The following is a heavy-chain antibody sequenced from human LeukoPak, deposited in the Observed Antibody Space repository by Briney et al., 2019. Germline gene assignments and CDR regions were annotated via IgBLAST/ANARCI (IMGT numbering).Heavy chain of an antibody. J-gene: IGHJ4*02. CDR2: IYPGDSDT. CDR3: ARQDYYDSSGYGDFDY. Sequence: ASVKVSCKGSGYSFTSYWIGWVRQMPGKGLEWMGIIYPGDSDTRYSPSFQGQVTISADKSISTAYLQWSSLKASDTAMYYCARQDYYDSSGYGDFDYWGQGTLVTVPS. D-gene: IGHD3-22*01. CDR1: GYSFTSYW. V-gene: IGHV5-51*01.